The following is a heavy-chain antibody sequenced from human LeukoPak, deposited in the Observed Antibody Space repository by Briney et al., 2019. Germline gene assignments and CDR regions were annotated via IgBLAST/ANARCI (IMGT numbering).Heavy chain of an antibody. V-gene: IGHV3-33*01. CDR1: GFTFSSYG. D-gene: IGHD2-15*01. Sequence: GGSLRLSCAASGFTFSSYGMHWVRQAPGKRLEWVAVIWYDGSNKYYADSVKGRFTISRDNSKNTLYLQMNSLRAEDTAVYYCARASRSGGSFTGYYGMDVWGKGTTVTVSS. CDR3: ARASRSGGSFTGYYGMDV. J-gene: IGHJ6*04. CDR2: IWYDGSNK.